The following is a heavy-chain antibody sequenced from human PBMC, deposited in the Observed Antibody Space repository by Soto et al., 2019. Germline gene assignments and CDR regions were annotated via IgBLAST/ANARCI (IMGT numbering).Heavy chain of an antibody. J-gene: IGHJ4*02. Sequence: GGSLRLSCAASGFTFSSYGMHWVRQAPGKGLEWVAVISYDGSNKYYADSVKGRFTISRDNSKNTLYLQMNSLRAEDTAVYYCAKDWDGSEWLFDYWGQGTLVTVSS. CDR1: GFTFSSYG. CDR3: AKDWDGSEWLFDY. CDR2: ISYDGSNK. D-gene: IGHD3-3*01. V-gene: IGHV3-30*18.